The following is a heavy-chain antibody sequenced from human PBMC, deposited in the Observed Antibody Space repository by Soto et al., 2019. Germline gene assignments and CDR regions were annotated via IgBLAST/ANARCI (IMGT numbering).Heavy chain of an antibody. CDR1: GFTFSSYG. J-gene: IGHJ4*02. CDR2: IWYDGSNK. D-gene: IGHD3-22*01. Sequence: GSLRLSCAASGFTFSSYGMHWVRQAPGKGLEWVAVIWYDGSNKYYADSVKGRFTISRDNSTNTAYMELSSLRSEDTAVYYCAAESYYESNGTKGRIDWGQGTLVTVSS. V-gene: IGHV3-33*01. CDR3: AAESYYESNGTKGRID.